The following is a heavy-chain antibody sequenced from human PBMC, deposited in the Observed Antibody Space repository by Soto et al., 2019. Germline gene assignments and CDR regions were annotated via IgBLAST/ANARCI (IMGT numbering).Heavy chain of an antibody. J-gene: IGHJ6*02. CDR3: ARAGGVTSVTTSLGYYGMDV. CDR2: IIPIFGPA. Sequence: SVKVSCKASGGTFSSYAISWVRQAPGQGLEWMGGIIPIFGPANYAQKFQGRVKITADESTSTAYMELSSLRSEDTAVYYCARAGGVTSVTTSLGYYGMDVWGQGTRVTVSS. D-gene: IGHD4-17*01. CDR1: GGTFSSYA. V-gene: IGHV1-69*13.